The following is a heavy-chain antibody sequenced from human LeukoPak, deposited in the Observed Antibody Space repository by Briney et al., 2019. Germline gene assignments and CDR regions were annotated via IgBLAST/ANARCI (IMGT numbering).Heavy chain of an antibody. V-gene: IGHV4-39*01. CDR1: GASISGSGYY. CDR2: IYYSGST. D-gene: IGHD6-19*01. Sequence: SETLSLTCTVSGASISGSGYYWGWIRQPPGKGLEWIGSIYYSGSTYYNPSLKSRVTISVDTSKNQFSLKLSSVTAADTAVYYCARHVLYSSGWYSYYYYYMDVWGKGTTVTVSS. J-gene: IGHJ6*03. CDR3: ARHVLYSSGWYSYYYYYMDV.